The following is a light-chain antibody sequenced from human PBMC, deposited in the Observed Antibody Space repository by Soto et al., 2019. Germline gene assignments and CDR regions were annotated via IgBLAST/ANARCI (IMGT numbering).Light chain of an antibody. CDR2: EGS. V-gene: IGLV2-23*01. CDR3: CSYAGSSIFYG. CDR1: SSDVGGYSY. J-gene: IGLJ1*01. Sequence: QSALTQAPSASGSPGQSVTISCTGTSSDVGGYSYVSWYQQHPGKAPKLMIYEGSKRPSGVSNRFSGSKTGNTASLTISWLQAEDEADYYCCSYAGSSIFYGFATGTRSPS.